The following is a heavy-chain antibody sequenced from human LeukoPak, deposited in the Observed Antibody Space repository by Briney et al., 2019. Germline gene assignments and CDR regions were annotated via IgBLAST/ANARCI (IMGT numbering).Heavy chain of an antibody. J-gene: IGHJ5*02. V-gene: IGHV6-1*01. D-gene: IGHD6-19*01. CDR3: ARGEMYSSGWYTWFDP. Sequence: SQTLSLTRAISGDSVSSNSAAWNWIRQSPSRGLEWLGRTYYTSKWYNDYAVSVKSRITINPDTSKNQFSLQLNSVTPEDTAVYYCARGEMYSSGWYTWFDPWGQGTLVTVSS. CDR1: GDSVSSNSAA. CDR2: TYYTSKWYN.